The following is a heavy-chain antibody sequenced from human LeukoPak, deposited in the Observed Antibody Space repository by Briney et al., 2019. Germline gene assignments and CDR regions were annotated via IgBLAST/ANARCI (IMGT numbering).Heavy chain of an antibody. CDR1: GFTSSTYA. D-gene: IGHD1-26*01. CDR2: LSGSGGSP. CDR3: AKDEGFVGATYFDS. Sequence: GGSLRLSCAASGFTSSTYAMNWVRQAPGKGLEWVSTLSGSGGSPYYADSVKGRFTISRDNSKNTLFLQMNSLRAEDTAVYYCAKDEGFVGATYFDSWGQGTLVTVSS. J-gene: IGHJ4*02. V-gene: IGHV3-23*01.